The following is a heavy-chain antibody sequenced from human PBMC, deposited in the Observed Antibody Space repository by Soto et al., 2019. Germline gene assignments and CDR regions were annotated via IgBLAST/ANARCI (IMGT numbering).Heavy chain of an antibody. D-gene: IGHD3-3*01. CDR1: GFTFSGYY. J-gene: IGHJ5*02. V-gene: IGHV3-48*02. CDR3: ARESRFLEWLSLNWFDP. Sequence: GGSLRLSCAASGFTFSGYYIHWVRQAPGKGLEWVSYISSSSSTIYYADSVKGRFTISRDNAKNSLYLQMNSLRDEDTAVYYCARESRFLEWLSLNWFDPWGQGTLVTVSS. CDR2: ISSSSSTI.